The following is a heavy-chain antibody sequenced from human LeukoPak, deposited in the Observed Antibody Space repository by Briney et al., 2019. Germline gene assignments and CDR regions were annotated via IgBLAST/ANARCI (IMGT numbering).Heavy chain of an antibody. J-gene: IGHJ3*02. CDR3: AKDPTRWLQLDAFDI. Sequence: GGSLRLSCAASGFTFSSYSMNWVRQAPGKGLEWVSYISSSSSTIYYADSVKGRFTISRDNAKNSLYLQMNSLRAEDTALYYCAKDPTRWLQLDAFDIWGQGTMVTVSS. CDR2: ISSSSSTI. V-gene: IGHV3-48*04. CDR1: GFTFSSYS. D-gene: IGHD5-24*01.